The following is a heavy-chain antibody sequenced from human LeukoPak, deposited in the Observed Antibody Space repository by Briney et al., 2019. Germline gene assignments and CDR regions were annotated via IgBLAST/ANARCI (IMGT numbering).Heavy chain of an antibody. CDR2: INSDGSST. J-gene: IGHJ4*02. D-gene: IGHD2-15*01. CDR1: GFTFSSYW. Sequence: PGGSLRLSCAASGFTFSSYWMHWVRQAPGKGLVWVSRINSDGSSTSYEDSVKGRFTISRDNAKNTLYLQMNSLRAEDTAVYYCARASVVVVAATRGPFDYWGQGTLVTVSS. V-gene: IGHV3-74*01. CDR3: ARASVVVVAATRGPFDY.